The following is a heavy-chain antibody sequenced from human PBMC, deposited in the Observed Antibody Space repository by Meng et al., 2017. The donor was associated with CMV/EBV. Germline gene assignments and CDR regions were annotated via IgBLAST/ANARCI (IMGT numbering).Heavy chain of an antibody. CDR3: ARGRYCSSTSCHHHSPYGMDV. CDR1: GGTFSSYA. J-gene: IGHJ6*02. V-gene: IGHV1-69*05. CDR2: IIPIFGTA. D-gene: IGHD2-2*01. Sequence: SVKVSCKASGGTFSSYAISWVRQAPGQGLEWTGGIIPIFGTANYAQKFQGRVTITTDESTSTAYMELSSLRSEDTAVYYCARGRYCSSTSCHHHSPYGMDVWGQGTTVTVSS.